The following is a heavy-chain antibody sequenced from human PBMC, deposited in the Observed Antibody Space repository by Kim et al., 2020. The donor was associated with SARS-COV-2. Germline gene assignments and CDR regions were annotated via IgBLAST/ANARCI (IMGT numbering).Heavy chain of an antibody. V-gene: IGHV1-24*01. D-gene: IGHD2-21*01. Sequence: ASVKVSCKASGYTFTGLSIHWVRQAPGKGLEWMGGISADDGDTIYAQKFQGRVTMTADTSTDTAYMELSSLRSEDTAVYYCATGSALVVGWFDAWGRGTL. CDR1: GYTFTGLS. CDR3: ATGSALVVGWFDA. CDR2: ISADDGDT. J-gene: IGHJ5*02.